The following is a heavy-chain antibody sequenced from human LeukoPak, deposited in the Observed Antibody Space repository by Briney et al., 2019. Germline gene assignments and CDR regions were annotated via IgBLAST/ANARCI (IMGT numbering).Heavy chain of an antibody. CDR3: AKGRFSNFDP. J-gene: IGHJ5*02. D-gene: IGHD4-11*01. CDR1: GFIFSSYG. CDR2: IRYDGGNE. V-gene: IGHV3-30*02. Sequence: GGSLRLSCAASGFIFSSYGMHWVRQAPGKGLEWVAFIRYDGGNEDYEDSVKGRFTISRGNSKNTLYLQMNSLRAEDTALYYCAKGRFSNFDPWGQGTLVTVSS.